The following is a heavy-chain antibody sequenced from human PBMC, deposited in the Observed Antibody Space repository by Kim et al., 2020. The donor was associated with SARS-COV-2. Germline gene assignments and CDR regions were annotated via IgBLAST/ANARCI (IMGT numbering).Heavy chain of an antibody. J-gene: IGHJ3*02. V-gene: IGHV7-4-1*02. D-gene: IGHD3-3*01. CDR2: INTNTGNL. Sequence: ASVKVSCKASGYTFTSYAMNWVRQAPGQGLEWMGWINTNTGNLTYAQGFTGRFVFSLDTSVSTAYLQISSLKAEDTAVYYCARGHFDTIFGVVISLDAFDIWGQGTMVTVSS. CDR1: GYTFTSYA. CDR3: ARGHFDTIFGVVISLDAFDI.